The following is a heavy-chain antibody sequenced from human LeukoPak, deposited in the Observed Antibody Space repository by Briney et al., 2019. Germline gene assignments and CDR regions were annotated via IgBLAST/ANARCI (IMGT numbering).Heavy chain of an antibody. CDR3: ARVTKFHEWFDP. Sequence: GGSLRLSCVASEFTFSSSVMHWVRQAPGKGLEWVANIKQDGSAKYYVDSVKGRFTISRDNAKNSLYLQMGSLRAEDTAVYYCARVTKFHEWFDPWGQGTLVTVSS. D-gene: IGHD1/OR15-1a*01. V-gene: IGHV3-7*03. J-gene: IGHJ5*02. CDR1: EFTFSSSV. CDR2: IKQDGSAK.